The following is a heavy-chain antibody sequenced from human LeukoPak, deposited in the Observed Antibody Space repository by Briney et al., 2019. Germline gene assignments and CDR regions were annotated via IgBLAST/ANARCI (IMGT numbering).Heavy chain of an antibody. J-gene: IGHJ5*02. V-gene: IGHV4-39*07. Sequence: SETLSLTCTVSGGSISSSSYYWGWIRQPPGKGLEWIGSIYYSGSTYYNPSLKSRVTISVDTSKNQFSLKLSSVTAADTAVYYCARVDQSGYDTRGWFDPWGQGTLVTVSS. CDR2: IYYSGST. CDR1: GGSISSSSYY. D-gene: IGHD5-12*01. CDR3: ARVDQSGYDTRGWFDP.